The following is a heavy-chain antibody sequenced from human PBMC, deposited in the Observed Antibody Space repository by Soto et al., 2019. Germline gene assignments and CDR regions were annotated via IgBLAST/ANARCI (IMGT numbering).Heavy chain of an antibody. Sequence: PSETLSLTCTVSGGSISSDGYYWSWIRQHTGQGLEWIGELNYSGSTNYNPSLKSRVTISVDTSKNQFSLKLSSVTAADTAVYYCARGATMIVVISAPRSFDIWGQGTMVTVSS. D-gene: IGHD3-22*01. CDR3: ARGATMIVVISAPRSFDI. V-gene: IGHV4-39*07. CDR2: LNYSGST. CDR1: GGSISSDGYY. J-gene: IGHJ3*02.